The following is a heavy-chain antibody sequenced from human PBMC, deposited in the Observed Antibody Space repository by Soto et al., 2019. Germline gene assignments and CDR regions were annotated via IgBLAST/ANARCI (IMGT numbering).Heavy chain of an antibody. CDR2: IKSKTDGGTT. CDR3: TTVKPEYYYGSGRIWYYGMDV. J-gene: IGHJ6*02. CDR1: GFTFSNAW. D-gene: IGHD3-10*01. Sequence: GGSLRLSCAASGFTFSNAWMNWVRQAPGKGLEWVGRIKSKTDGGTTDYAAPVKGRFTISRDDSKNTLYLQMNSLKTEDTAVYYCTTVKPEYYYGSGRIWYYGMDVWGQGTTVTVSS. V-gene: IGHV3-15*07.